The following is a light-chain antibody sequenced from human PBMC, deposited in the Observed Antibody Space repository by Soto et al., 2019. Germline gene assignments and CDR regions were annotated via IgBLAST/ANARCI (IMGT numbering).Light chain of an antibody. CDR3: QQSYSTPLYT. J-gene: IGKJ5*01. CDR1: HPISNY. CDR2: GAS. Sequence: DIPMTQSPSSLSASLGDRVTITCRASHPISNYLNWYQHRPGKAPKLLIYGASTLQSGVPSRFSGSGSGTEFTLTISSLQPEDFATYYCQQSYSTPLYTFGQGTRLEIK. V-gene: IGKV1-39*01.